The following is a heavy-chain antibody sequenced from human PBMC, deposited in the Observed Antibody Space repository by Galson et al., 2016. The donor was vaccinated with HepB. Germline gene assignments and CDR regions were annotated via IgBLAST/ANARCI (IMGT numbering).Heavy chain of an antibody. CDR1: GFTFSNYA. CDR2: ISFDGTYE. J-gene: IGHJ4*02. D-gene: IGHD2-8*02. Sequence: SLRLSCAASGFTFSNYAMHWVRQAPGKGLEWVAIISFDGTYESFADSVKGRFTISRDNSKNTLFLQMNSLRAEDTAVYYCARVSCASGVCYNYFEFWGQGTLVTVSS. CDR3: ARVSCASGVCYNYFEF. V-gene: IGHV3-30*04.